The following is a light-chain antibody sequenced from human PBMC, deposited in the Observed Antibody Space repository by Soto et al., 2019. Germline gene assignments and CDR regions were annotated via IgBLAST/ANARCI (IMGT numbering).Light chain of an antibody. Sequence: DIQMTQSPSSLSASVGDRVTITCRASQSISSYLNWYQQKPGKAPKLLIYAASSLQSGVPSRFSGSGSGTDFTLTISRLQPEDFATYYCQLSYSTPRTFGQGTKVDIK. J-gene: IGKJ1*01. CDR1: QSISSY. CDR2: AAS. CDR3: QLSYSTPRT. V-gene: IGKV1-39*01.